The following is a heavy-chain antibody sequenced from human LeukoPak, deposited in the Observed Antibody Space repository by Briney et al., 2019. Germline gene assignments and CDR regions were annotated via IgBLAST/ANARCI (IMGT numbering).Heavy chain of an antibody. Sequence: SETLSLTCTVSGGSISSSSYYWGWIRQPPGKGLEWIGSIYYSGSTYYNPSLKSRVTISVDTSKNQFSLKLSSVTAADTAVYYCARMAFVWSGYYAVGGWFDPRGQGTLVTVSS. V-gene: IGHV4-39*01. J-gene: IGHJ5*02. D-gene: IGHD3-3*01. CDR3: ARMAFVWSGYYAVGGWFDP. CDR2: IYYSGST. CDR1: GGSISSSSYY.